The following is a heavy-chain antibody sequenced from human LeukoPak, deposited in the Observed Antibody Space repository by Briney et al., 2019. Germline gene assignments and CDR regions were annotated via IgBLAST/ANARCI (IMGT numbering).Heavy chain of an antibody. J-gene: IGHJ4*02. Sequence: SETLSLTCAVYGGSFSGYYWSWIRQPPGKGLEWIGEIEHSGSTNYNPSLKSRVTISVDTSKSQCTLKVSAVTAADTAVYYCARDVRNSDSWGQGTLVTVSS. CDR2: IEHSGST. CDR1: GGSFSGYY. V-gene: IGHV4-34*01. D-gene: IGHD1-14*01. CDR3: ARDVRNSDS.